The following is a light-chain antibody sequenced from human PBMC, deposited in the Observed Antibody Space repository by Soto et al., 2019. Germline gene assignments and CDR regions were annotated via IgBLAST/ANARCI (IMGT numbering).Light chain of an antibody. CDR2: ATS. J-gene: IGKJ4*01. CDR3: QKVNSYPLP. V-gene: IGKV1-9*01. Sequence: IQLTQSPSFLSASVGDRVTITCRASQDIANYLAWYQQKPGKAPKFLIYATSTFQSGVPSRFSGGGSGTEFTLTISSLQPEDFATYYCQKVNSYPLPFGGGTKVEIK. CDR1: QDIANY.